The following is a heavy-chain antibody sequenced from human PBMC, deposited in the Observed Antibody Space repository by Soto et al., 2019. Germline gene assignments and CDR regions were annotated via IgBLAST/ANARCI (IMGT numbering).Heavy chain of an antibody. CDR1: GFTFSSYA. J-gene: IGHJ4*02. CDR2: ISGSGGST. V-gene: IGHV3-23*01. D-gene: IGHD3-10*01. Sequence: EVQLLESGGGLVQPGGSLRLSCAASGFTFSSYAMSWVRQAPGKGLEWVSAISGSGGSTYYADSVKGRFTISRDNSKNTLYLQRNSLRAEDTAVYYCAKMVRGVIINRQGYFDYWGQGTLVTVSS. CDR3: AKMVRGVIINRQGYFDY.